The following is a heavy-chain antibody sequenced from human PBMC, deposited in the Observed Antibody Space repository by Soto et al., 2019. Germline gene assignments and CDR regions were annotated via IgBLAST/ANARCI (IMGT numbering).Heavy chain of an antibody. Sequence: QVQLVQSGAEVKKPGSSVKVSCKASGGTFSSYTISWVRQAPGQGLKWMGRIIPILGIANYAQKFQGRVTITADKSTSAAYVELRSLRSEDTAVYYCARDYPLRGGMDVWGQGTTVTVSS. CDR1: GGTFSSYT. V-gene: IGHV1-69*08. J-gene: IGHJ6*02. CDR3: ARDYPLRGGMDV. CDR2: IIPILGIA. D-gene: IGHD3-10*01.